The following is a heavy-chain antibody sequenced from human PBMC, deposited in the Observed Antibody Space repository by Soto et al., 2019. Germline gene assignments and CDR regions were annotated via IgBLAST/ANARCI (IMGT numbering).Heavy chain of an antibody. CDR1: GFIFSDYG. CDR2: IWYDGSKK. V-gene: IGHV3-33*01. Sequence: GGSLRLSCAASGFIFSDYGIHGVGQAPGKGLGWVALIWYDGSKKYYADSVKGRFTVSRDNINSTLYLEMNSLRVEDSAVYYSAREGAVAGYQDFWGQGTLVTVSS. J-gene: IGHJ4*02. D-gene: IGHD6-19*01. CDR3: AREGAVAGYQDF.